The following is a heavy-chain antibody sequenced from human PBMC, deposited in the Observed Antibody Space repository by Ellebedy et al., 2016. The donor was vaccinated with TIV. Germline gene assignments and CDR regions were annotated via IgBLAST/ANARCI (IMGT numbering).Heavy chain of an antibody. Sequence: GESLKISXAASGFTFSGYTMHWVRQPPGKGLEWVSLISWDGGNTYYADSVKGRFTISRDNSKNSLYLQMNSLRTEDTALYYCAKHEVATVDYYYGMDVWGQGTTVTVSS. CDR2: ISWDGGNT. V-gene: IGHV3-43*01. CDR1: GFTFSGYT. D-gene: IGHD5-12*01. J-gene: IGHJ6*02. CDR3: AKHEVATVDYYYGMDV.